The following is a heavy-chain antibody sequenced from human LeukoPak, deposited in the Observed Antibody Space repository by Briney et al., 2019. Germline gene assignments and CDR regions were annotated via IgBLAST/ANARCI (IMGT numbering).Heavy chain of an antibody. Sequence: SETLSLTCAVYGGSFSGYYWSWIRQPPGKGLEWIGEINHSGSTNYNPSLKSRVTISVDTSKNQFSLKLSSVTAADTAVYYCVRGGYYGSGSYYYWGQGTLVTVSS. J-gene: IGHJ4*02. V-gene: IGHV4-34*01. CDR2: INHSGST. CDR1: GGSFSGYY. CDR3: VRGGYYGSGSYYY. D-gene: IGHD3-10*01.